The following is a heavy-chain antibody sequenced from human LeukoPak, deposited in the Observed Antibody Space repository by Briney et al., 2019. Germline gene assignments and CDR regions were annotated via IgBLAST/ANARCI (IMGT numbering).Heavy chain of an antibody. Sequence: GGSLRLSCAASGFTFSNYRMNWVRQAPGKGLEWVANIKQDGSEKYYVDSVKGRFTISRDNAKNSLYLQMNSLRAEGTAVYYCARRLDYWGQGTLVTVSS. CDR1: GFTFSNYR. CDR3: ARRLDY. V-gene: IGHV3-7*01. J-gene: IGHJ4*02. CDR2: IKQDGSEK.